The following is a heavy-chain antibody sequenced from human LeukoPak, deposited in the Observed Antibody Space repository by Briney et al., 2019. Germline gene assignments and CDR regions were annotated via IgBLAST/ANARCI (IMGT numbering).Heavy chain of an antibody. CDR1: GFTFTNYN. Sequence: GGSLRLSCAASGFTFTNYNMHWVRQTPGKGLQWVAAILYDGSKKYYADSVKGRFTISRDNAKNSLYLQMNSLRAEDTALYYCARDLPDYWGQGALVIVSS. V-gene: IGHV3-30*03. J-gene: IGHJ4*02. CDR2: ILYDGSKK. CDR3: ARDLPDY.